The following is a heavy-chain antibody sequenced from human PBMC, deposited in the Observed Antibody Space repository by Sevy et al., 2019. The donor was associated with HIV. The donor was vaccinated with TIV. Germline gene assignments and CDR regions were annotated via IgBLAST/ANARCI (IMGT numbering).Heavy chain of an antibody. J-gene: IGHJ6*02. CDR1: GGSVSSGSYY. V-gene: IGHV4-61*01. Sequence: SETLSLTCTVSGGSVSSGSYYWSWIRQPPGKGLEWIGYIYYSGSTNYNPSLKSRVTISVDTSKNQFSLKLSSVTAADTAVYYCARGVNLFRDYYYGMDVWGQGTTVTVSS. CDR3: ARGVNLFRDYYYGMDV. CDR2: IYYSGST. D-gene: IGHD3-10*01.